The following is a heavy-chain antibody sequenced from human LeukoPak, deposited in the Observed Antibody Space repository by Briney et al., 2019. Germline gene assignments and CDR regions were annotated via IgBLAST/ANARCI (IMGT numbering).Heavy chain of an antibody. CDR2: VSSRSTYI. CDR1: GFTFSPYT. D-gene: IGHD6-13*01. CDR3: ASSYSSSWPTDRIFDY. Sequence: GGSLRLSCVASGFTFSPYTMNWVRRAPGKGLEWVSSVSSRSTYINYADSVKGRFTISRDDAKNSLYLQMNSLKTEDTAVYYCASSYSSSWPTDRIFDYWGQGTLVTVSS. J-gene: IGHJ4*02. V-gene: IGHV3-21*04.